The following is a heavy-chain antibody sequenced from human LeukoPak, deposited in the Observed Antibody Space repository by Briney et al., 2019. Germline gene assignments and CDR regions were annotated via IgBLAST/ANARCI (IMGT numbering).Heavy chain of an antibody. CDR2: IIPIFGTA. V-gene: IGHV1-69*05. J-gene: IGHJ4*02. Sequence: GSSVKVSCKASGGTFSSYAISWVRQAPGQGLKWMGRIIPIFGTANYAQKFQGRVTITTDESTSTAYMELSSLRSEDTAVYYCARDPFPGQWLVLGYFDYWGQGTLATVSS. CDR1: GGTFSSYA. D-gene: IGHD6-19*01. CDR3: ARDPFPGQWLVLGYFDY.